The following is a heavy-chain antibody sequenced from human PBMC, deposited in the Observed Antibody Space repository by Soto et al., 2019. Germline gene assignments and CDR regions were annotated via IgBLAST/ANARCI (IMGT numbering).Heavy chain of an antibody. J-gene: IGHJ4*02. CDR3: ARGAGTYGGNSLPHDY. CDR1: GFTFSSYA. CDR2: ISYDGSNK. D-gene: IGHD2-21*02. V-gene: IGHV3-30-3*01. Sequence: QVQLVESGGGVVQPGRSLRLSCAASGFTFSSYAMHWVRQAPGKGLEWVAVISYDGSNKYYADSVKGRFTISRDNSKNTRYLQMNSLRAEDTAVYYCARGAGTYGGNSLPHDYWGQGTLVTVSS.